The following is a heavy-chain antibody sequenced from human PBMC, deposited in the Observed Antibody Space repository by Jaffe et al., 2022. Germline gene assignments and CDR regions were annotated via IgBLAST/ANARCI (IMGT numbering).Heavy chain of an antibody. Sequence: QVQLVQSGAEVKKPGASVKVSCKASGYTFTGYYMHWVRQAPGQGLEWMGRINPNSGGTNYAQKFQGRVTMTRDTSISTAYMELSGLRSDDTAVYYCARGPTEYYDFWGDHLYYYLDVWGKGTTVTVSS. CDR2: INPNSGGT. J-gene: IGHJ6*03. D-gene: IGHD3-3*01. CDR1: GYTFTGYY. CDR3: ARGPTEYYDFWGDHLYYYLDV. V-gene: IGHV1-2*06.